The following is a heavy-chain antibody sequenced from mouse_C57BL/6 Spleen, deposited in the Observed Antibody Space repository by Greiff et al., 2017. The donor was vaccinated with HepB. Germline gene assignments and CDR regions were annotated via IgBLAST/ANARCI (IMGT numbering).Heavy chain of an antibody. D-gene: IGHD2-4*01. Sequence: EVQVVESGGDLVKPGGSLKLSCAASGFTFSSYGMSWVRQTPDKRLEWVATISSGGSYTYYPDSVKGRFTISRDNAKNTLYLQMSSLKSEDTAMYYCARRGYYDYDRYFDVWGTGTTVTVSS. CDR2: ISSGGSYT. CDR3: ARRGYYDYDRYFDV. V-gene: IGHV5-6*01. J-gene: IGHJ1*03. CDR1: GFTFSSYG.